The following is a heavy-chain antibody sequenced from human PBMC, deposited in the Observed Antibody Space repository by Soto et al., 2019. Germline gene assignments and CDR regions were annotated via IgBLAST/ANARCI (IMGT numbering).Heavy chain of an antibody. V-gene: IGHV1-69*13. D-gene: IGHD1-20*01. CDR3: ASCGITGTTFTYYYYGMDV. CDR2: IIPIFGTA. CDR1: GGTFSSYA. J-gene: IGHJ6*02. Sequence: SVKVSCKASGGTFSSYAISWVRQAPGQGLEWMGGIIPIFGTANYAQKFQGRVTITADESTSTAYMELSSLRSEDTAVYYCASCGITGTTFTYYYYGMDVWGQRTTVTVSS.